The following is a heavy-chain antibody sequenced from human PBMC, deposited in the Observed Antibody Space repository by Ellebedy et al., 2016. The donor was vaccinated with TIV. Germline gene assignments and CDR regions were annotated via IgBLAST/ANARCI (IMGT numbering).Heavy chain of an antibody. CDR3: ARSGRTFGAAIDY. J-gene: IGHJ4*02. CDR2: IYSGGST. Sequence: GGSLRLSCAASGFTVSSSYMSWVRQAPGKGLEWVSVIYSGGSTYYADSVKGRFAISRDNAKSSLYLQVNSLRAEDTAVYYCARSGRTFGAAIDYWGQGTLVAVSS. CDR1: GFTVSSSY. V-gene: IGHV3-53*01. D-gene: IGHD3-3*01.